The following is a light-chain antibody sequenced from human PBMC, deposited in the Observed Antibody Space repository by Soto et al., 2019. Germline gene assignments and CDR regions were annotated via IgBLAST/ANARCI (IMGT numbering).Light chain of an antibody. CDR2: DAS. CDR3: QQRRSWPPTIT. J-gene: IGKJ5*01. V-gene: IGKV3-11*01. CDR1: QSVSTY. Sequence: IELTQAPATLSLSPGDRATLSCRASQSVSTYLAWYQQRPGQAPRLLIYDASYRATDIPPRFSGSGSGTDFTRTISSLEPEEFAVYYCQQRRSWPPTITFGQGTRLEIK.